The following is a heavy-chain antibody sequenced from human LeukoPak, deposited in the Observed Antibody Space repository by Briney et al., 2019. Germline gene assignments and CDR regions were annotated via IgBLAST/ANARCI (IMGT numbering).Heavy chain of an antibody. D-gene: IGHD2-15*01. V-gene: IGHV4-59*01. Sequence: PSETLSLTCTVSGGSISSYYWSWIRQPPGKGLEWIGYIYYSGSTNYNPSLKSRVAISVDTSKNQFSLKLSPVTAADTAVYYCASSYCSGGSCYSLGFDYWGQGTLVTVSS. CDR3: ASSYCSGGSCYSLGFDY. CDR2: IYYSGST. CDR1: GGSISSYY. J-gene: IGHJ4*02.